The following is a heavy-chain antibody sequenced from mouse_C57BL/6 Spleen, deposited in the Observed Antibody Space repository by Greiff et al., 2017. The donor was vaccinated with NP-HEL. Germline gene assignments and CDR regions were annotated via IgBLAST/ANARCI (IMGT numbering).Heavy chain of an antibody. CDR2: IDPETGGN. J-gene: IGHJ4*01. V-gene: IGHV1-15*01. CDR3: TDGYYRNAMDY. CDR1: GYTFTDYE. D-gene: IGHD2-3*01. Sequence: QVQLQQSGAELVRPGASVTLSCKASGYTFTDYEMHWVKQTPVHGLEWIGAIDPETGGNAYNQKFKGKAILTADKSSSTAYMELRSLTSEDSAVYYCTDGYYRNAMDYWGQGTSVTVSS.